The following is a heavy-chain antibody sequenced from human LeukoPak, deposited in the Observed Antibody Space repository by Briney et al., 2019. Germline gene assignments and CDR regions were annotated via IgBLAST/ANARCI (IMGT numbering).Heavy chain of an antibody. CDR2: IKQDGSEK. CDR3: ARAPSGSGKWELPIG. V-gene: IGHV3-7*01. CDR1: GFTFSSYW. Sequence: GGSLRLSCAASGFTFSSYWMSWVRQAPGKGLEWVANIKQDGSEKYYVDSVKGRFTISRDNAKNSLYLQMNSLRAEDTAVYYCARAPSGSGKWELPIGWGQGTLVTVSS. J-gene: IGHJ4*02. D-gene: IGHD1-26*01.